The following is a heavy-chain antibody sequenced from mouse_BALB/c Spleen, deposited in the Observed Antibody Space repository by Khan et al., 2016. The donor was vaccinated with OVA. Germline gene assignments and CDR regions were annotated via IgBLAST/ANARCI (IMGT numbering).Heavy chain of an antibody. J-gene: IGHJ3*01. D-gene: IGHD2-3*01. CDR1: DYTFTDYP. CDR2: VRTNYGNT. Sequence: QVQLKESGPELVRPGVSVKISCKGADYTFTDYPMHWVQQSHGKSLEWIGAVRTNYGNTNYNQKFKGKAILTVDKSSSTAYMELARLTSEDSAIYYCARDDGYSLFAYWGQGTLVTVSA. CDR3: ARDDGYSLFAY. V-gene: IGHV1S137*01.